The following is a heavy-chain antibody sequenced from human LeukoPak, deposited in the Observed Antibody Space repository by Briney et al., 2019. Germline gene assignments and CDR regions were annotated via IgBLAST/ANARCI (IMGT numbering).Heavy chain of an antibody. CDR1: GYTLTELS. CDR3: ATATAVNYYDSAYFDY. J-gene: IGHJ4*02. V-gene: IGHV1-24*01. Sequence: ASVKVSCKVSGYTLTELSMHWVRQAPGKGLEWMGGFDPEDGETIYAQKFQGRVTMTEDTSTDTAYMELSSLRSEDTAVYYCATATAVNYYDSAYFDYWGQGTLVTVSS. CDR2: FDPEDGET. D-gene: IGHD3-22*01.